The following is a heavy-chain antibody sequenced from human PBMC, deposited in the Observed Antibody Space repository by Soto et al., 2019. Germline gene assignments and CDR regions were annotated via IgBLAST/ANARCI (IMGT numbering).Heavy chain of an antibody. CDR3: ARCLHCSNGGRFDP. D-gene: IGHD2-8*01. V-gene: IGHV4-4*02. J-gene: IGHJ5*02. Sequence: SEPLCLTCAVSGVSIGSPNWWTWVRQAPGKGLEWIGEMWPSGGTTYNPSLRNRVTISVDNSKNHLSLTLTSVTAADTAIYYCARCLHCSNGGRFDPWGQGALVTVSS. CDR1: GVSIGSPNW. CDR2: MWPSGGT.